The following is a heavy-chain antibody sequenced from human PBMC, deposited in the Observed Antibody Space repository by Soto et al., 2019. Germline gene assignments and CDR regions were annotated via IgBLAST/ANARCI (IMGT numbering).Heavy chain of an antibody. J-gene: IGHJ5*02. V-gene: IGHV4-31*03. Sequence: QVQLQESGPGLVKPSQTLSLTCTVSGGSISSGDYYWSWIRQHPGKGLEWIGYIYYSGSTYYNPSLKSRVTIAVDTSKNQFSLKLSSVTAAYTAVYYCARWWSGSRQGFDPWRQGTLVTVSS. CDR3: ARWWSGSRQGFDP. D-gene: IGHD3-3*01. CDR1: GGSISSGDYY. CDR2: IYYSGST.